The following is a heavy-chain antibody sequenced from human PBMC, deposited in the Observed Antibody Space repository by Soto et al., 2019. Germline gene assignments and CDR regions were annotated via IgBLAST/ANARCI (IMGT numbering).Heavy chain of an antibody. CDR2: IYYSGST. CDR1: GGSISSGDYY. D-gene: IGHD3-3*01. CDR3: ARGYYDFWSGYWAGFDY. V-gene: IGHV4-30-4*01. Sequence: TSETLSLTCTVSGGSISSGDYYWSWIRQPPGKGLEWIGYIYYSGSTYYNPSLKSRVTISVDTSKNQFSLKLSSVTAADTAVYYCARGYYDFWSGYWAGFDYWGQGTLVTVSS. J-gene: IGHJ4*02.